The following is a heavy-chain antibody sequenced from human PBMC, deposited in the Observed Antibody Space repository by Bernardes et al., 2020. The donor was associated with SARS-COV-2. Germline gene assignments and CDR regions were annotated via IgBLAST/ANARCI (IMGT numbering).Heavy chain of an antibody. Sequence: GGSLRLSCTASGFTFSSYWMPWVRQAPGKGLLWVSRINPDGTTTTYADSVKGRFTISRDNTKNTLYLQMNSLRAEDTGVYYCVRGPSDGHGRFEYWGQGTLGTVSS. J-gene: IGHJ4*02. CDR3: VRGPSDGHGRFEY. V-gene: IGHV3-74*01. CDR2: INPDGTTT. CDR1: GFTFSSYW.